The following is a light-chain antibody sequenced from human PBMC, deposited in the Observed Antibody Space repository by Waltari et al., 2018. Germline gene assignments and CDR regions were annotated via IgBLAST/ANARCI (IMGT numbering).Light chain of an antibody. Sequence: DIVMTQSPLSLPVTPGEPASISCRFSQSLLENNGYNYLDWYLQKPGQSPQILIYLGSNRASGVPDRFSSSGSGTDFTLKISRVEAEDAGVYYCMEGLQSVTFGQGTRLEIK. V-gene: IGKV2-28*01. CDR3: MEGLQSVT. J-gene: IGKJ5*01. CDR2: LGS. CDR1: QSLLENNGYNY.